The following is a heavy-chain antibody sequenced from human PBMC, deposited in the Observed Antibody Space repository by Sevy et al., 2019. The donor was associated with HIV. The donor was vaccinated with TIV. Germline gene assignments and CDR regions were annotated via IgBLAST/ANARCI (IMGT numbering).Heavy chain of an antibody. CDR1: GGSISSGDYS. CDR2: IYHSGST. J-gene: IGHJ4*02. V-gene: IGHV4-30-2*01. Sequence: SETLSLTCAVSGGSISSGDYSWSWIRQPPGKGLEWIGYIYHSGSTYYNPSLKSRVTISVDRSKNQFSLKLSSLTAADTAVYYCARAGYSYAYPFDYWGQGTLVTVSS. D-gene: IGHD5-18*01. CDR3: ARAGYSYAYPFDY.